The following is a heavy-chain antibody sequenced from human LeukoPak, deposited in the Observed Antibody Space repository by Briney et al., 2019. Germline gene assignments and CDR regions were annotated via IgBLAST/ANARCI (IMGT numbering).Heavy chain of an antibody. CDR2: IYYSGST. CDR3: ARVPRGWINWFDR. CDR1: GGSLSSSSYY. Sequence: SETLPLTCTVSGGSLSSSSYYWGWIRQPPGKGQEWIGTIYYSGSTYYTPPLKSRVTISEDTSRNQFSLKLSSVTAAETPVYYCARVPRGWINWFDRGGQGTLVTVSS. J-gene: IGHJ5*02. D-gene: IGHD6-19*01. V-gene: IGHV4-39*07.